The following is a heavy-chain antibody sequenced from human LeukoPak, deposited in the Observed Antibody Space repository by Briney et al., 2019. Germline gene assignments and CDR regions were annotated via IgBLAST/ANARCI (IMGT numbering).Heavy chain of an antibody. J-gene: IGHJ4*02. V-gene: IGHV3-7*01. Sequence: PGGSLRLSCAASGFTFSSYWMNWVRQAPGKGLEWVANIKQDGRETYYVDSVKGRFTISRDNAKNSLYLQMNSLRVEDTAVYYCAKGGLSWRGRYGFDYWGQGTLVTVSS. CDR2: IKQDGRET. CDR3: AKGGLSWRGRYGFDY. D-gene: IGHD3-3*01. CDR1: GFTFSSYW.